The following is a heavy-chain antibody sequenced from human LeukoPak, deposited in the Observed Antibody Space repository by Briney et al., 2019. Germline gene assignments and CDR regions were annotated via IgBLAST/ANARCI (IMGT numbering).Heavy chain of an antibody. Sequence: SETLSLTCTVSGGSISSSSYYWGWIRQPPGKGLEWIGRINTSGSTNYNPSLKSRVTMSVDTSKNELSLKLTSVTAADTAVYYCARDRIISGYSEGFDYWGQGTLVTVSS. J-gene: IGHJ4*02. CDR3: ARDRIISGYSEGFDY. CDR1: GGSISSSSYY. CDR2: INTSGST. V-gene: IGHV4-39*07. D-gene: IGHD3-22*01.